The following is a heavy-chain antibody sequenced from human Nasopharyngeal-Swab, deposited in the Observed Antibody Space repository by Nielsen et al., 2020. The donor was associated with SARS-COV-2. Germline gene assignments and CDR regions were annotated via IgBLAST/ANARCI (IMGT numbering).Heavy chain of an antibody. J-gene: IGHJ4*02. V-gene: IGHV1-18*01. CDR3: ARDVEEWLVVPSLSFDH. CDR2: ISVYNADR. Sequence: ASVKVSCKASGYSFRSYGINWVRQAPGQGLEWMGWISVYNADRNYAEKFQGRVSMTTDTSTTTAYMELRSLTSDETAVYYCARDVEEWLVVPSLSFDHWGQGTLVTVSS. D-gene: IGHD5-18*01. CDR1: GYSFRSYG.